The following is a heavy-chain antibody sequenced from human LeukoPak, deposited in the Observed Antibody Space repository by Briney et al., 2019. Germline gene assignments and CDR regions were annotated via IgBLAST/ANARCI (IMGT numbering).Heavy chain of an antibody. CDR3: ARDGDNCSGGSCYYY. Sequence: ASVKVSCKASGYRFTSYGISWVRQAPGQGLEWMGRIIPILGIANYAQKFQGRVTITADKSTSTAYMELSSLRYEDTAVYYCARDGDNCSGGSCYYYWGQGTLVTVSS. CDR2: IIPILGIA. V-gene: IGHV1-69*04. D-gene: IGHD2-15*01. J-gene: IGHJ4*02. CDR1: GYRFTSYG.